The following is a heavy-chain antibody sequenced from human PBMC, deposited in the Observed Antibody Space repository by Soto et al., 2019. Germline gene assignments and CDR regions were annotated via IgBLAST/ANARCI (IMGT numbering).Heavy chain of an antibody. CDR3: WRDRKGSSWSGYYFDY. Sequence: ASVKVSCKASGYTFTSYAMHWVRQAPGQRLEWMGWINAVNGNTKYSQKFQGRVTNTRDTSASTAYMELSSLRFEYYAVYYCWRDRKGSSWSGYYFDYWGQGTLVTVSS. D-gene: IGHD6-13*01. CDR2: INAVNGNT. V-gene: IGHV1-3*01. J-gene: IGHJ4*02. CDR1: GYTFTSYA.